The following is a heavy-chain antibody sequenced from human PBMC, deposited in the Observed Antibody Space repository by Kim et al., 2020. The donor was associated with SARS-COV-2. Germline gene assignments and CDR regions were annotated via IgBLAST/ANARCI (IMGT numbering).Heavy chain of an antibody. V-gene: IGHV4-59*09. J-gene: IGHJ3*02. CDR3: ARGDYDILTGYYRGADI. Sequence: RKSRVTLSVDTSKNQFSLKLSSVTAAATAVYYCARGDYDILTGYYRGADIWGQGTMVTVSS. D-gene: IGHD3-9*01.